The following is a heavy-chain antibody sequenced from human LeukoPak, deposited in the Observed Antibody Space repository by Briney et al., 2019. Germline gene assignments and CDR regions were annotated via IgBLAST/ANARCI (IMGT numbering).Heavy chain of an antibody. D-gene: IGHD3-10*01. Sequence: ASVKVSCKASGGTFSSYGISWVRQAPGQGLEWMGGIIPIFGTPNYAQKFQGRATITADESTSTAYMELSSLRSEDTAVYYCARGSGTITMVRGVFYGMDVWGQGTTVTVSS. CDR3: ARGSGTITMVRGVFYGMDV. V-gene: IGHV1-69*13. CDR2: IIPIFGTP. CDR1: GGTFSSYG. J-gene: IGHJ6*02.